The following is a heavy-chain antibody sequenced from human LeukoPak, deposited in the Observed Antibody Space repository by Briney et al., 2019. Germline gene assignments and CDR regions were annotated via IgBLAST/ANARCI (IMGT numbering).Heavy chain of an antibody. CDR3: ARRGGFNWFDP. CDR1: GGSISSYY. Sequence: SETLSLTCTVSGGSISSYYWSWIRQPPGKGLEWIGYIYTSGSTNYNPSLKSRVTISVDTSKNQFSLKLSSVTAADTAVYYCARRGGFNWFDPGGQGTLVTVSA. J-gene: IGHJ5*02. D-gene: IGHD2-15*01. V-gene: IGHV4-4*09. CDR2: IYTSGST.